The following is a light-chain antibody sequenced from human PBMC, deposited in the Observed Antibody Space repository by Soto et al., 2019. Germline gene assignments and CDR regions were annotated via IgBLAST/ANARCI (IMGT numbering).Light chain of an antibody. CDR2: DAY. J-gene: IGKJ4*01. CDR1: QSVSSN. Sequence: EIVLTQSPGILSLSPGERATLSCRASQSVSSNLAWYQQKPGQAPRLLIFDAYNRATGIPGRFSGSGSGTDFTLTISSLEPEDFAVYYCQQRSNWPLTFGGGTKVDI. CDR3: QQRSNWPLT. V-gene: IGKV3-11*01.